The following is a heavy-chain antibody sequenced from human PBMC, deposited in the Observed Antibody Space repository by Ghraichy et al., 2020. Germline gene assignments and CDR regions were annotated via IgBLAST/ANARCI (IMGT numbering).Heavy chain of an antibody. CDR1: GFTFSNYW. V-gene: IGHV3-74*03. D-gene: IGHD1-26*01. CDR3: VRIPGWELPDY. Sequence: GGSLRLSCAASGFTFSNYWMDWVRQAPGKGLLWVSRVKSDGNSTTYADSVKGRFTIPRDNTKNTLYLQMNSLGAEDSAVYYCVRIPGWELPDYWGQGALVIVSS. CDR2: VKSDGNST. J-gene: IGHJ4*02.